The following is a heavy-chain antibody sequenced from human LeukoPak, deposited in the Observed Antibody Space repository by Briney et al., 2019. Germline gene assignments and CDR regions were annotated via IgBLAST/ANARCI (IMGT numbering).Heavy chain of an antibody. CDR2: IYYSGST. Sequence: PSETLSLTCTVSGGSINNYYWIWIRQSPGKGLEWTGDIYYSGSTNYNPSLESRVTISVDTSKRQVSLKVNSVTAADTAVYYCARRYSSGWRFDYWGQGTLVTVSS. V-gene: IGHV4-59*08. CDR3: ARRYSSGWRFDY. J-gene: IGHJ4*02. D-gene: IGHD6-19*01. CDR1: GGSINNYY.